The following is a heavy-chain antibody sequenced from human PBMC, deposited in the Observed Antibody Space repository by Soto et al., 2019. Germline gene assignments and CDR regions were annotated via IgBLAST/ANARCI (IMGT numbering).Heavy chain of an antibody. D-gene: IGHD3-3*01. J-gene: IGHJ4*02. V-gene: IGHV1-69*06. CDR1: GGTFSSYA. Sequence: GASVKVSCKASGGTFSSYAISWVRQAPGQGLEWMGGVIPIFGTANYAQKLQGRVTITADKSTSTAYMELSSLRSEDTAVYYCARYRTSSFWTPRGYYFDYWGQGTLVTVSS. CDR3: ARYRTSSFWTPRGYYFDY. CDR2: VIPIFGTA.